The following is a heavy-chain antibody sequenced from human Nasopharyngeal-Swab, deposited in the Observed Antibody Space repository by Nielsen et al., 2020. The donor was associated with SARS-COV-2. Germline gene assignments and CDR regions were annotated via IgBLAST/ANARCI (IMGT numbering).Heavy chain of an antibody. V-gene: IGHV3-30*18. D-gene: IGHD1-26*01. CDR1: GFTFSSCG. J-gene: IGHJ4*02. CDR2: ISYDGSNK. CDR3: AKMGSYHDFFDY. Sequence: GESLKISCAASGFTFSSCGMHWVRQAPGKGLEWVAVISYDGSNKYYADSVKGRFTISRDNSKNTLYLQMNSLRAEDTAVYYCAKMGSYHDFFDYWGQGTLVTVSS.